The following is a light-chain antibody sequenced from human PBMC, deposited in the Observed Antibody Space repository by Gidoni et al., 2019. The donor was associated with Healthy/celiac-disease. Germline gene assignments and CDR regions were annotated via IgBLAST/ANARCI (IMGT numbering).Light chain of an antibody. J-gene: IGKJ4*01. V-gene: IGKV3-15*01. CDR1: QSVSSN. Sequence: EIVMTQSPATLSVSPGERATLSCRASQSVSSNLAWYQQKPGQAPRLLIYGASTRATGSPARFICSGSVTEFTLTLSSLQSEDFAVYYCQQYNNWPPLTFGGGTKVEIK. CDR2: GAS. CDR3: QQYNNWPPLT.